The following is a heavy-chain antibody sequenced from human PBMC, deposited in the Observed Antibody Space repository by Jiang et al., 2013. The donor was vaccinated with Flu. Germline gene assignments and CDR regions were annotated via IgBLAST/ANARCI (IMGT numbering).Heavy chain of an antibody. CDR3: ARARLDHVPGSGSYAAAFDI. D-gene: IGHD3-10*01. V-gene: IGHV1-18*01. J-gene: IGHJ3*02. Sequence: LVESGAEVKKPGASVKVSCKASGYTFTSYGISWVRQAPGQGLEWMGWISAYNGNTNYAQKLQGRVTMTTDTSTSTAYMELRSLRSDDTAVYYCARARLDHVPGSGSYAAAFDIWGQGTMVTVSS. CDR1: GYTFTSYG. CDR2: ISAYNGNT.